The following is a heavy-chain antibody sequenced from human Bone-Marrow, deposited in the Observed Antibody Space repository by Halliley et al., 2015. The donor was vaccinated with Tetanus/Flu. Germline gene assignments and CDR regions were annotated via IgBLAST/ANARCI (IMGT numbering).Heavy chain of an antibody. J-gene: IGHJ4*02. D-gene: IGHD2-15*01. Sequence: SIGGISSYINYADSVKGRFTISRENAKNSLYLQMNSRRTEDTAVYYCARGGGCSGGSCSSPDYWGQGTLFTVSS. CDR3: ARGGGCSGGSCSSPDY. V-gene: IGHV3-21*01. CDR2: IGGISSYI.